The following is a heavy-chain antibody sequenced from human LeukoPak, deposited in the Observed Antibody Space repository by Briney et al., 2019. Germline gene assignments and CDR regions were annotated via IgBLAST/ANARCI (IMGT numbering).Heavy chain of an antibody. CDR2: IYYSGST. J-gene: IGHJ4*02. V-gene: IGHV4-39*07. D-gene: IGHD3-22*01. CDR3: ARDRDVRFDYYDSSQSYFDY. Sequence: SETLSLTCTVSGGSISSSSYYWGWIRQPPGKGLEWIGSIYYSGSTYYNPSLKSRVTISVDTSKNQFSLKLSSVTAADTAVYYCARDRDVRFDYYDSSQSYFDYWGQGALVTVSS. CDR1: GGSISSSSYY.